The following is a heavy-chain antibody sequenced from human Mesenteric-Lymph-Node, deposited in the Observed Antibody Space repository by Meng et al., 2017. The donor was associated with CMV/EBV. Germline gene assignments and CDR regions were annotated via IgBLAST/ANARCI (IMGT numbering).Heavy chain of an antibody. J-gene: IGHJ4*02. D-gene: IGHD3-10*01. Sequence: EGDLVGCGGGLVQPGGSLRLACAASGFNVRDKYMSWVRQAPGKGLEWVCIIYRGNNTYYIDSVKDRFTVSRDNSKNTMYLQMNSLRVEDTAVYYCTGDSVSNPNLDYWGQGTLVTVSS. V-gene: IGHV3-66*01. CDR1: GFNVRDKY. CDR3: TGDSVSNPNLDY. CDR2: IYRGNNT.